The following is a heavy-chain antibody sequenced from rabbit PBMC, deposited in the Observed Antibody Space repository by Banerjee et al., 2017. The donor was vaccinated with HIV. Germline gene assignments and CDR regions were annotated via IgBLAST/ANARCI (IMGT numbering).Heavy chain of an antibody. CDR3: ARGWSNSNL. CDR2: IYTGDGDT. CDR1: GFTFSSYW. J-gene: IGHJ4*01. Sequence: QEQLEESGGDPVKPEGSLTLTCTASGFTFSSYWICWVRQAPGKGLEWIGCIYTGDGDTHYASWAKGRFTVSSTSSTAVTLQMTSLTAADSATYFCARGWSNSNLWGQGTLVTVS. V-gene: IGHV1S45*01.